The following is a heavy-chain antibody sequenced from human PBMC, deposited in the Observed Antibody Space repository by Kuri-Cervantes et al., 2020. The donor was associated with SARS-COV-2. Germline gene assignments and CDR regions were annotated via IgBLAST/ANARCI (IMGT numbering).Heavy chain of an antibody. CDR3: VRDGDHWNFDY. D-gene: IGHD1-1*01. J-gene: IGHJ4*02. CDR2: INPDGSYT. V-gene: IGHV3-74*01. CDR1: GFTFSGHW. Sequence: GESLKISCAASGFTFSGHWIHWVRQAPGKGLVWVSRINPDGSYTNNAYSVKGRFTLSRDNAKNMLFLQMNSLRAEDTAVYYCVRDGDHWNFDYWGQGTLVTVSS.